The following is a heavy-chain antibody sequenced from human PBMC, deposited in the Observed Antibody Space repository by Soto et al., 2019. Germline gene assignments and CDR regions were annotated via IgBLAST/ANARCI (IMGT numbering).Heavy chain of an antibody. V-gene: IGHV3-7*01. Sequence: GGSLRLSCAASGFNLISYWMTWVRQAPGKGLEWVANIKQDGNEKYYVDSVKGRFTISRDNAKNSLYLQMNSLRVEDTAVYYCARQKYTSGWYTYHFDYWGQGTLVTVSS. CDR2: IKQDGNEK. J-gene: IGHJ4*02. CDR3: ARQKYTSGWYTYHFDY. D-gene: IGHD6-19*01. CDR1: GFNLISYW.